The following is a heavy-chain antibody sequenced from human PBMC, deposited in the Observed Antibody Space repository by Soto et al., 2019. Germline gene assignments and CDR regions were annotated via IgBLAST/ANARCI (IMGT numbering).Heavy chain of an antibody. Sequence: QVQLLQSGAEVKKPGASVKVSCKASGYIFTSYDINWVRQATGQGLEWMGWMNPNTGNTGYAQKFQGRVTMTGNISITTAYMELYSLRSEDTAVYYCARGRIVGGTTVVWGQGTTVTVSS. J-gene: IGHJ6*02. CDR3: ARGRIVGGTTVV. V-gene: IGHV1-8*01. CDR2: MNPNTGNT. CDR1: GYIFTSYD. D-gene: IGHD1-26*01.